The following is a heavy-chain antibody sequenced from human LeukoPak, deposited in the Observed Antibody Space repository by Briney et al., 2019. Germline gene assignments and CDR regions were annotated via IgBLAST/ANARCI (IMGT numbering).Heavy chain of an antibody. D-gene: IGHD3-22*01. V-gene: IGHV4-59*01. CDR3: ARSLGGYLYYFDY. Sequence: SETLSLTCPASGGSISSYFWSWIRQPPGKGLEWIGYIYYSGSTNYNPSLKSRVTISVDTSKNQFSLKLRSVTAADTAVYYCARSLGGYLYYFDYWGQRTLVTLSS. CDR2: IYYSGST. J-gene: IGHJ4*02. CDR1: GGSISSYF.